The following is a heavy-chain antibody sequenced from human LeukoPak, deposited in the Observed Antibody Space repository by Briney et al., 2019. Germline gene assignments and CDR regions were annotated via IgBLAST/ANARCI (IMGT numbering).Heavy chain of an antibody. J-gene: IGHJ5*02. CDR1: GGSVSSYY. Sequence: PSGTLSLTCSVSGGSVSSYYWSWVRQPPGKGLEWIGYIQNSVTSYTDNPSLQSRVTISVDTSKNQFSLRVTSVTAADTAVYYCVRSPQLDPWGQGTLVTVSS. CDR2: IQNSVTSY. CDR3: VRSPQLDP. V-gene: IGHV4-59*02.